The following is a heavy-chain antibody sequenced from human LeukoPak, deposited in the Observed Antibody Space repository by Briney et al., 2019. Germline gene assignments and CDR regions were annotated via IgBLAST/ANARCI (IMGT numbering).Heavy chain of an antibody. J-gene: IGHJ3*02. CDR3: ARDWSILPGFSMPGTDAFDI. Sequence: PGGSLRLSCAASGFTFSSYWMSWVRQAPGKGLEWVSYISSSSSTIYYADSVKGRFTISRDNAKNSLYLQMNSLRAEDTAVYYCARDWSILPGFSMPGTDAFDIWGQGTMVTVSS. D-gene: IGHD2/OR15-2a*01. CDR2: ISSSSSTI. CDR1: GFTFSSYW. V-gene: IGHV3-48*01.